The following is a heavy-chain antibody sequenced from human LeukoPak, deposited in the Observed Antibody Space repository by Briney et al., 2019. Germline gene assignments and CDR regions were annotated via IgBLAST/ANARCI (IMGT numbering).Heavy chain of an antibody. Sequence: SETLSLTCTVSGGSISSYYWSWIRQPAGKGLEWIGRIYTSGSTNYNPSLKSRVTMSVDTSKNQFSLKLSSVTAVDTAVYYCAREGVTIFGVVYYMDVWGKGTTVTVSS. CDR3: AREGVTIFGVVYYMDV. CDR2: IYTSGST. CDR1: GGSISSYY. D-gene: IGHD3-3*01. J-gene: IGHJ6*03. V-gene: IGHV4-4*07.